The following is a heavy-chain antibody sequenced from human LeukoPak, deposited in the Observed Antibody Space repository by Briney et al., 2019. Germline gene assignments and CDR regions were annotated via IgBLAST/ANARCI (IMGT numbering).Heavy chain of an antibody. V-gene: IGHV5-51*01. D-gene: IGHD4-17*01. Sequence: GESLKISCKGSGYSFISYWIGWVRQMPGKGLEWMGIIYPGDSDTRYSPSFQGQVTISADKSISTAYLQWSSLKASDTAMYYCARHRTDYGDHYYFYYMDVWGKGTTVTVSS. CDR3: ARHRTDYGDHYYFYYMDV. J-gene: IGHJ6*03. CDR1: GYSFISYW. CDR2: IYPGDSDT.